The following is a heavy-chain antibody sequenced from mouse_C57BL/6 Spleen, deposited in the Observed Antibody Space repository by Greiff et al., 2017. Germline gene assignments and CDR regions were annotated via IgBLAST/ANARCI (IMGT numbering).Heavy chain of an antibody. CDR3: ATPLLRPDGYFDV. Sequence: EVQLQQSGPELVKPGASVKISCKASGYTFTDYYMNWVKQSPGKSLEWIGDINPNNGGTSYNQKFKGKATLTVDKSSSTAYMELRSLTSEDSAVYYCATPLLRPDGYFDVWGTGTTVTVSS. V-gene: IGHV1-26*01. CDR1: GYTFTDYY. CDR2: INPNNGGT. J-gene: IGHJ1*03. D-gene: IGHD1-2*01.